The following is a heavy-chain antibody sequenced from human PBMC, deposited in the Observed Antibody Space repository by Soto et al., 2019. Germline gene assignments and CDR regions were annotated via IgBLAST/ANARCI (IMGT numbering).Heavy chain of an antibody. J-gene: IGHJ3*02. D-gene: IGHD1-1*01. CDR1: GYTFTSYG. CDR3: ARGGLRAGWHTTGTTLAFDI. CDR2: ISAYNGNT. Sequence: GASVKVSCKASGYTFTSYGISWVRQAPGQGLEWMGWISAYNGNTNYAQKLQGRVTMTTDTSTSTAYMELRSLRSDDTAVYYCARGGLRAGWHTTGTTLAFDIWGQGTMVTVSS. V-gene: IGHV1-18*01.